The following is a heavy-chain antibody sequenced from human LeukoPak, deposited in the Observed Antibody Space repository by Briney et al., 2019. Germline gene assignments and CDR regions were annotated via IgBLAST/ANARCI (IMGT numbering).Heavy chain of an antibody. CDR1: GYTFTGYY. Sequence: ASVKVSCKASGYTFTGYYMHWVRQAPGQGLEWMGWINPNSGGTNYAQKFQGRVTMTRDTSISTAYMELSRLRSDDTAVYYCATDPAGYYYDSNYWGQGTLVTVSS. J-gene: IGHJ4*02. D-gene: IGHD3-22*01. CDR3: ATDPAGYYYDSNY. V-gene: IGHV1-2*02. CDR2: INPNSGGT.